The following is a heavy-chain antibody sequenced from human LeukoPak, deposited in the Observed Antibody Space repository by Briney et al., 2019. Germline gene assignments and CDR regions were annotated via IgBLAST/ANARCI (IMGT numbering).Heavy chain of an antibody. CDR2: ISYDGSNK. CDR3: AKVKRLILEWNYYDY. CDR1: GFTFSSYG. J-gene: IGHJ4*02. D-gene: IGHD3-3*01. V-gene: IGHV3-30*18. Sequence: QPGGSLRLSCAASGFTFSSYGMHWVRQAPGKGLEWVAVISYDGSNKYYADSVKGRFTISRDNSKNTLYLQMNSLRAEDTAVYYCAKVKRLILEWNYYDYWGQGTLVTVSS.